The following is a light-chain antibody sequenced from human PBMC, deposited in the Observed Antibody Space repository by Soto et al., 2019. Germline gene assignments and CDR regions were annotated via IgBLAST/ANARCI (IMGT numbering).Light chain of an antibody. V-gene: IGLV2-14*01. Sequence: QSALTQPASVSGSPGQSIAISCTGTSSDVGAYNYVSWYLQYPGKAPKLELFDVSFRPSGVSNRFSGSKSGNTASLTISGLQAEDVADYYCKSFTTSDTYVFGTGTKLTVL. CDR1: SSDVGAYNY. CDR3: KSFTTSDTYV. J-gene: IGLJ1*01. CDR2: DVS.